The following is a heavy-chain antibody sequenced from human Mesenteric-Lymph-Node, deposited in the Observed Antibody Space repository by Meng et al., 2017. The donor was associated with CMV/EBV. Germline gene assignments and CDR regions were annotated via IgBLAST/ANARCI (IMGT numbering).Heavy chain of an antibody. Sequence: SETLSLTCTVSGGSISSNNYYWGWIRQPPGRGLEWIGSIYYSGTTYYNPSLTSRVTISVDTSKNRFSLKLSSVTAADTAVYYCAREITHCSGGSCYYFDFWGQGTLVTVSS. CDR2: IYYSGTT. CDR1: GGSISSNNYY. V-gene: IGHV4-39*07. D-gene: IGHD2-15*01. J-gene: IGHJ4*02. CDR3: AREITHCSGGSCYYFDF.